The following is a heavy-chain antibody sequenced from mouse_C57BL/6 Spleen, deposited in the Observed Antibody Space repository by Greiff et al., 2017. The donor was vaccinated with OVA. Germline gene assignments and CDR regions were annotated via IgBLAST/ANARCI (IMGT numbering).Heavy chain of an antibody. CDR3: ARGNRDYDRVYAMDY. CDR2: IDPTSGGT. Sequence: VQLQQPGAELVKPGASVKLSCKASGYTFTSYWMHWVKQRPGRGLEWIGRIDPTSGGTKYNEKFKSKATLTVDKPSSPAYMQLSSLTSEDSAVYDCARGNRDYDRVYAMDYWGQGTSVTVSS. V-gene: IGHV1-72*01. CDR1: GYTFTSYW. D-gene: IGHD2-4*01. J-gene: IGHJ4*01.